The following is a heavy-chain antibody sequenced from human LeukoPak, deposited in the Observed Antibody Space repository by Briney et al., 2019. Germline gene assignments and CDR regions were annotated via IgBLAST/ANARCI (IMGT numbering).Heavy chain of an antibody. J-gene: IGHJ4*02. CDR3: ARAGIVGAPSFDY. Sequence: SETLSLTCAVSGGSISSTNWWSWVRQPPGKGLEWIGEIYQSGSTNYNPSLKSRVTISVDKSKNQFSLKLSSVTAADAAVYYCARAGIVGAPSFDYWGQGTLVTVSS. V-gene: IGHV4-4*02. CDR2: IYQSGST. CDR1: GGSISSTNW. D-gene: IGHD1-26*01.